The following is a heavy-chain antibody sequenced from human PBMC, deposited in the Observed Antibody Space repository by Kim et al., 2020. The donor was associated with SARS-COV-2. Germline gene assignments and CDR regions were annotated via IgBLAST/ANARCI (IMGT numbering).Heavy chain of an antibody. V-gene: IGHV4-59*08. J-gene: IGHJ2*01. D-gene: IGHD2-8*01. CDR2: IYYSGST. CDR3: ARHPPKRVVLMVYATPPYWYFDL. CDR1: GGSISSYY. Sequence: SETLSLTCTVSGGSISSYYWSWIRQPPGKGLEWIGYIYYSGSTNYNPSLKSRVTISVDTSKNQFSLKLSSVTAADTAVYYCARHPPKRVVLMVYATPPYWYFDLWGRGTLVTVSS.